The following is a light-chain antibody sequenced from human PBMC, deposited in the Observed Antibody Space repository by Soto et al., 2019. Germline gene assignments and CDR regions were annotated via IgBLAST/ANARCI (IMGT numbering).Light chain of an antibody. V-gene: IGKV1-5*03. CDR3: QQYNNYRV. CDR1: QSISSW. J-gene: IGKJ3*01. Sequence: DIQMTQSPSTLSASVGDRVTITCRASQSISSWLAWYQQKPGKAPKLLIYKGSSLESGVPSRFSGSGSGTEFTLYNSRLQPDDIANYYCQQYNNYRVLGPGTKVDIK. CDR2: KGS.